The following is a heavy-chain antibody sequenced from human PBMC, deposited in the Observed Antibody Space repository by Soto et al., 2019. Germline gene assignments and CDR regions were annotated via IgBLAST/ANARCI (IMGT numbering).Heavy chain of an antibody. Sequence: ASVKVSCKASGYTFTSYYMHWVRQAPGQGLEWMGIINPSGGSTSYAQKFQGRVTMTRDTSTSTVYMELSSLGAEDTSVYYCARDYSSTGYGLNYWGQGTLVTVSS. V-gene: IGHV1-46*01. J-gene: IGHJ4*02. CDR2: INPSGGST. CDR3: ARDYSSTGYGLNY. D-gene: IGHD6-25*01. CDR1: GYTFTSYY.